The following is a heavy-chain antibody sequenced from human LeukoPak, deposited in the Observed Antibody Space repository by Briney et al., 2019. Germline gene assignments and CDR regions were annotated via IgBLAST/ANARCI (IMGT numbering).Heavy chain of an antibody. Sequence: FSSAASPFTSCNFARQWLGQAQGNGLEWVTVISYDGSNKYYADSVKGRFTISRDKSKNTLYLQRNSLRAEDRAVYYCAKRPGGTPGGYYFDYWGQGTLVTVSS. CDR3: AKRPGGTPGGYYFDY. D-gene: IGHD3-16*01. CDR1: PFTSCNFA. V-gene: IGHV3-30-3*02. CDR2: ISYDGSNK. J-gene: IGHJ4*02.